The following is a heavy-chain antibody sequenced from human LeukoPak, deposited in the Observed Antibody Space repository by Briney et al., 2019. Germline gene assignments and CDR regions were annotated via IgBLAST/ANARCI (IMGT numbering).Heavy chain of an antibody. D-gene: IGHD3-22*01. CDR1: GGSISGYF. Sequence: PSETLSLTCTVSGGSISGYFWSWIRQPPGKGLEWIGYIYYSGGTNYNPSLKSRVTLSVDTSENQFSLKLTSVTAADTAVYYCARIRDSGGYYFDCWGQGTLVTVSS. V-gene: IGHV4-59*01. J-gene: IGHJ4*02. CDR2: IYYSGGT. CDR3: ARIRDSGGYYFDC.